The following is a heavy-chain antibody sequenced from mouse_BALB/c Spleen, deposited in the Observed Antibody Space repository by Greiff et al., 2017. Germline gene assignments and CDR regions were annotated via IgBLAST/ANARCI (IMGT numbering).Heavy chain of an antibody. CDR3: ARAARALYAMDY. CDR2: IYPGDGDT. J-gene: IGHJ4*01. Sequence: VKLVESGAELARPGASVKLSCKASGYTFTSYWMQWVKQRPGQGLEWIGAIYPGDGDTRYTQKFKGKATLTADKSSSTAYMQLSSLASEDSAVYYCARAARALYAMDYWGQGTSVTVSS. V-gene: IGHV1-87*01. D-gene: IGHD3-1*01. CDR1: GYTFTSYW.